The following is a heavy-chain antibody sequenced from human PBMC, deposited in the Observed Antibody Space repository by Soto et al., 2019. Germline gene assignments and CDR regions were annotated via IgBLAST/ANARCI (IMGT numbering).Heavy chain of an antibody. CDR3: AKTTYYYGSGSYYRWFDP. CDR2: INHSGST. J-gene: IGHJ5*02. Sequence: SETLSLTCTFSGFSISSPNFYWSWIRQPPGKGLEWIGEINHSGSTNYNPSLKSRVTISVDTSKNYFSLNLSSLTAADTAVFYCAKTTYYYGSGSYYRWFDPWGHGTLVTVSS. D-gene: IGHD3-10*01. CDR1: GFSISSPNFY. V-gene: IGHV4-39*02.